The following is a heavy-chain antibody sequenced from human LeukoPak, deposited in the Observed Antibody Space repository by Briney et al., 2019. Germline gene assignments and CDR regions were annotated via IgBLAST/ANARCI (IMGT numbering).Heavy chain of an antibody. CDR2: IYYSGST. V-gene: IGHV4-39*07. J-gene: IGHJ4*02. D-gene: IGHD5-12*01. Sequence: PSETLSLTCTVSGGSISSSSYYWGWIRQPPGKGLEWIGSIYYSGSTYYNPSLKSRVTISVDTSKNQFSLKLSSVTAADTAVYYCARDRGYDQAFDYWGQGTLVTVSS. CDR3: ARDRGYDQAFDY. CDR1: GGSISSSSYY.